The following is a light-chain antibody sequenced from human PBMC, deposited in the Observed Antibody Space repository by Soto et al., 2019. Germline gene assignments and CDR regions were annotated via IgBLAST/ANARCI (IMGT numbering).Light chain of an antibody. V-gene: IGLV1-40*01. J-gene: IGLJ2*01. CDR3: QSYDTSLSGSI. Sequence: QAVVTQPPSMSGVPGQRVTIPCTGSRSNIGAGYDVIWYQQFPGRAPRLLIFGNSSRPSGVPGRFSASKAGTSASLAITGLQADDEADYYCQSYDTSLSGSIFAGGTKVTVL. CDR1: RSNIGAGYD. CDR2: GNS.